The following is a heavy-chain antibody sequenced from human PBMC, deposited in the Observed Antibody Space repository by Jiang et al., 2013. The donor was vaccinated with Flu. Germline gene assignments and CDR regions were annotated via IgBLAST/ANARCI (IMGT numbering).Heavy chain of an antibody. Sequence: LLKPSETLSLTCAVYGGSFSGYYWAWIRQPPGKGLEWIGESNHTGSTDYNPSLKSRVTISIDTPKNQFSLKLSSVTAADTAVYYCARAVYCSGGRCSHPPPGEYYYYGMDVWGQGTTVTVSS. J-gene: IGHJ6*02. CDR3: ARAVYCSGGRCSHPPPGEYYYYGMDV. D-gene: IGHD2-15*01. CDR1: GGSFSGYY. CDR2: SNHTGST. V-gene: IGHV4-34*01.